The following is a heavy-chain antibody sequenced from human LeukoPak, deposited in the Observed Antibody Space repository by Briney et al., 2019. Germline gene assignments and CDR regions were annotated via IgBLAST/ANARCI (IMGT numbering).Heavy chain of an antibody. CDR2: IYYSGST. J-gene: IGHJ6*02. D-gene: IGHD5-12*01. Sequence: SDTLSLTCAVSGYSISSSNWWGWIRQPPGKELEWIGYIYYSGSTYYNPSLKSRVTISVDTSKNQFSLKLSSVTAADTAVYYCARQKGGYDLRIYYYGMDVWGQGTTVTVSS. CDR3: ARQKGGYDLRIYYYGMDV. V-gene: IGHV4-28*01. CDR1: GYSISSSNW.